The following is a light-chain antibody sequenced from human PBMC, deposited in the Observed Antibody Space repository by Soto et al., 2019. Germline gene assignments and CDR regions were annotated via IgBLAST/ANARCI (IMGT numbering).Light chain of an antibody. CDR3: AVWDDSLNGRV. J-gene: IGLJ2*01. CDR2: SNN. Sequence: QSVLTQPPSASGTPGQRVTISCSGSSPNIGRNTVNWYQQLPGTAPKLLIYSNNQRPSGVPDRFSGSKSGTPASLAISGLQSEDEADYYCAVWDDSLNGRVFGGGTKLTVL. CDR1: SPNIGRNT. V-gene: IGLV1-44*01.